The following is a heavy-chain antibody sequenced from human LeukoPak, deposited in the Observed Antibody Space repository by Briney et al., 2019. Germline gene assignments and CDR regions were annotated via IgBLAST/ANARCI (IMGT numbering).Heavy chain of an antibody. D-gene: IGHD2-15*01. CDR3: ARATKVAKNWFDP. J-gene: IGHJ5*02. CDR1: GFTVSSTY. V-gene: IGHV3-53*01. CDR2: TYSGGST. Sequence: PGGSLRLSCLASGFTVSSTYMSWVRQAPGKGLEWVSVTYSGGSTYYADSVKGRFTISRDNSKNTLYLQMNSLRVEDTAVYYCARATKVAKNWFDPWGQGTLVTVSS.